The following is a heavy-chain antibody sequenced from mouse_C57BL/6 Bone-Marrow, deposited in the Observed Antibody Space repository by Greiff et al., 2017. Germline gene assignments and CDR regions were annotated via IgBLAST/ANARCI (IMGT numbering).Heavy chain of an antibody. CDR2: IDPSDSYT. D-gene: IGHD1-1*01. Sequence: QVQLQQPGAELVKPGASVKLSCKASGYTFTSYWMQWVKQRPGQGLEWIGEIDPSDSYTNSNQKFKGKATLTVYTSSSTAYMQLSSLTSEDSAVYYCAREGLYYGSSYYFDYWGQGTTLTGSS. J-gene: IGHJ2*01. CDR1: GYTFTSYW. V-gene: IGHV1-50*01. CDR3: AREGLYYGSSYYFDY.